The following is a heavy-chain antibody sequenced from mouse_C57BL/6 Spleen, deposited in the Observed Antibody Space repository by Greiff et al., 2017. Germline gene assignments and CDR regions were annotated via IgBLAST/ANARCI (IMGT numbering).Heavy chain of an antibody. D-gene: IGHD1-1*01. Sequence: EVQLQESGPGLVKPSQSLSLTCSVTGYSITSGYYWNWIRQFPGNKLEWMGYISYDGSNNYNPSLKNRISITRDTSKNQFFLKLNSVTTEDTATYYCARERITTVVGGHFDYWGQGTTLTVSS. CDR1: GYSITSGYY. J-gene: IGHJ2*01. CDR3: ARERITTVVGGHFDY. V-gene: IGHV3-6*01. CDR2: ISYDGSN.